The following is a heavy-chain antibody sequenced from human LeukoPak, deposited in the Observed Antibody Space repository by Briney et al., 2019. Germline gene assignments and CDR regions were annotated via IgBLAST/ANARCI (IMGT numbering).Heavy chain of an antibody. CDR3: ARGYYDSSGYYYADSDY. D-gene: IGHD3-22*01. CDR1: GYTFTSFD. CDR2: MKSNNGHT. V-gene: IGHV1-8*01. Sequence: GASVKVSCKASGYTFTSFDFNWVRQATGQGLEWMGWMKSNNGHTGYAQKFQGRVTMTRDTSISTAYMELSRLRSDDTAVYYCARGYYDSSGYYYADSDYWGQGTLVTVSS. J-gene: IGHJ4*02.